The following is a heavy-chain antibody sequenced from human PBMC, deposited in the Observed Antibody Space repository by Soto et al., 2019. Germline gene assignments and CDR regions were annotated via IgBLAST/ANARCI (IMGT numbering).Heavy chain of an antibody. Sequence: SETLSLTCAVSGGSISSGGYSWSWIRQPPGKGLEWIGYIYHSGSTYYNPSLKSRVTISVDRSKNQFSLKLSSVTAADTAVYYFSRAGYYIFIVFDIWVQGTMVTVS. J-gene: IGHJ3*02. V-gene: IGHV4-30-2*01. D-gene: IGHD3-9*01. CDR2: IYHSGST. CDR3: SRAGYYIFIVFDI. CDR1: GGSISSGGYS.